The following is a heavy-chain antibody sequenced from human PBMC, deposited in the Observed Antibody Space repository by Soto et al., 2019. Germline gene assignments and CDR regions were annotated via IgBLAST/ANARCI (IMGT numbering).Heavy chain of an antibody. J-gene: IGHJ4*02. CDR2: IVPVFGTA. D-gene: IGHD3-10*01. CDR3: ATLQGSGTYYDDDY. CDR1: GGTSNNNA. V-gene: IGHV1-69*13. Sequence: GASVKVSCKASGGTSNNNANSWVRQAPGQGLEWMGGIVPVFGTANYAQKFRGRVRITADDSTRTLNMELGSLRSDDTAVYYCATLQGSGTYYDDDYWGQGTLVTVSS.